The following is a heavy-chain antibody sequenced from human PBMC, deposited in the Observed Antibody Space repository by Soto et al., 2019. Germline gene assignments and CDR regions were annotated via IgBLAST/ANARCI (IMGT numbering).Heavy chain of an antibody. CDR2: IRSKANSYAT. CDR3: TRHLVRYSGYAYDY. J-gene: IGHJ4*02. V-gene: IGHV3-73*01. CDR1: GFTFSGSA. Sequence: VRLSCAASGFTFSGSAMHWVRQASVKGLEWVGRIRSKANSYATAYAASVKGRFTISRDDSKNTAYLQMNSLKTEDTAVYYCTRHLVRYSGYAYDYWGQGTLVTVSS. D-gene: IGHD5-12*01.